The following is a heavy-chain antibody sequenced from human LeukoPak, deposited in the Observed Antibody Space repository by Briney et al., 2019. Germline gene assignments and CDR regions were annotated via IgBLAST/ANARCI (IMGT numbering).Heavy chain of an antibody. Sequence: HPGRSLRLSCAASGFTFSTYAMHWVRQAPGKGLEWVAVISYDGSSKYYADSVKGRFTISRDNSKNTLYLQMNSLRAEDTALYYCARVAPYYYGSGSYQIARYYYYYMDVWGKGTTVTVSS. CDR2: ISYDGSSK. CDR3: ARVAPYYYGSGSYQIARYYYYYMDV. D-gene: IGHD3-10*01. CDR1: GFTFSTYA. J-gene: IGHJ6*03. V-gene: IGHV3-30*04.